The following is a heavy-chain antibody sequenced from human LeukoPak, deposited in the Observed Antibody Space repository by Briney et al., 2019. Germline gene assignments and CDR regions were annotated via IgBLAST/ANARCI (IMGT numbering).Heavy chain of an antibody. CDR1: GYTFTSYG. Sequence: ASVKVSCKASGYTFTSYGISWVRQAPGQGLEWMGWINAGNGNTKYSQKFQGRVTFTRDTSASTAYMELSSLRSEDTAVYYCARDLCSGGSCYSSPLDYWGQGTLVTVSS. J-gene: IGHJ4*02. CDR3: ARDLCSGGSCYSSPLDY. D-gene: IGHD2-15*01. CDR2: INAGNGNT. V-gene: IGHV1-3*01.